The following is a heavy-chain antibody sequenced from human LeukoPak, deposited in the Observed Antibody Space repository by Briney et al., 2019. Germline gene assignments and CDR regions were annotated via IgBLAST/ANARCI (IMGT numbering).Heavy chain of an antibody. J-gene: IGHJ6*02. CDR3: ARDRAGSPNYYYYGMDF. CDR1: GYTFTRYY. V-gene: IGHV1-46*01. D-gene: IGHD2-15*01. CDR2: INPSGGST. Sequence: GASVTVSCQASGYTFTRYYMHWVRQAPGQGVECMGVINPSGGSTSYAQKFQGRVTMTRDTSTSTVYMELSSLRSEDTAVYYCARDRAGSPNYYYYGMDFWGQGTTVTVSS.